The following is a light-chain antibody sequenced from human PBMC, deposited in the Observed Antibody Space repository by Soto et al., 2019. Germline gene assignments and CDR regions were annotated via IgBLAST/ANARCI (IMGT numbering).Light chain of an antibody. CDR2: EVS. J-gene: IGLJ3*02. CDR3: SSDVSGYSLGV. CDR1: SSDINTSRY. V-gene: IGLV2-14*01. Sequence: QSVLTQPASVSGSPGQSITISCIGASSDINTSRYVSWYQQHPGKAPKLLIYEVSIRPSGVSSRFSGSKSANTASLTISGLQPEDEADYFCSSDVSGYSLGVFRGGTKVTVL.